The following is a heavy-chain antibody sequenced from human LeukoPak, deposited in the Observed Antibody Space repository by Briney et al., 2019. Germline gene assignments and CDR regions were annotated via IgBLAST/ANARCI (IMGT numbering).Heavy chain of an antibody. V-gene: IGHV1-18*01. CDR2: ISAYNGNT. D-gene: IGHD2-2*01. CDR1: GYTFTSYG. J-gene: IGHJ6*03. Sequence: GASVKVSCKASGYTFTSYGISWVRQAPGQGLEWMGWISAYNGNTNYARKLQGRVTMTTDTSTSTAYMELRSLRSDDTAVYYCARELHSILGYCSSTSCYGIYYYYMDVWGKGTTVTVSS. CDR3: ARELHSILGYCSSTSCYGIYYYYMDV.